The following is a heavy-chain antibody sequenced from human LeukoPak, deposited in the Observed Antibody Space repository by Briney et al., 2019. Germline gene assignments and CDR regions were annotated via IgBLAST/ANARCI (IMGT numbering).Heavy chain of an antibody. CDR3: ARPHSGTYSYFDC. CDR1: GCSISSYY. Sequence: PSETLSLTCTVSGCSISSYYLSWIRQPPGKGLEWIGYIYYSGSTNYNPSLKSRFTISIDKSKIQFSLKLNSVTAADAAVYYCARPHSGTYSYFDCWGQGTLVTVSS. J-gene: IGHJ4*02. V-gene: IGHV4-59*08. D-gene: IGHD1-26*01. CDR2: IYYSGST.